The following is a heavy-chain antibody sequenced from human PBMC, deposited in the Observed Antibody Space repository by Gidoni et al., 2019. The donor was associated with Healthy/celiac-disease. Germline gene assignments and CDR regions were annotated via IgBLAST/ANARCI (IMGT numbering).Heavy chain of an antibody. CDR2: ISWDADK. Sequence: QITLKESGPTLVKPTQTLTRTCTFSGFSLSTSGVGVGWIRQPPGKALEWLALISWDADKRYSPSLKGRLTITKDPSKNQVVLTMTNMDPVDTATYYCAHMGYDFWRSDDPFFDYWGQGTLVTVSS. CDR3: AHMGYDFWRSDDPFFDY. CDR1: GFSLSTSGVG. V-gene: IGHV2-5*02. J-gene: IGHJ4*02. D-gene: IGHD3-3*01.